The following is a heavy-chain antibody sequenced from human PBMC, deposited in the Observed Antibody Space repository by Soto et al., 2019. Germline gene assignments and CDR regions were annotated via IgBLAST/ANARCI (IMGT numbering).Heavy chain of an antibody. Sequence: ASVKVSCKASGYTFTSYAMHWVRQAPGQRLEWMGWINAGNGNTKYSQKFQGRVTITRDTSASTAYMELSSLRSEDTAVYYCARDKGSGWYGFDYWGQGTLVTVSS. D-gene: IGHD6-19*01. V-gene: IGHV1-3*01. CDR1: GYTFTSYA. J-gene: IGHJ4*02. CDR2: INAGNGNT. CDR3: ARDKGSGWYGFDY.